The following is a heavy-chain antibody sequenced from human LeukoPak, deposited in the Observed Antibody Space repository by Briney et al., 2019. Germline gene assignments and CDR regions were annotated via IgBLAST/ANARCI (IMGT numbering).Heavy chain of an antibody. CDR3: ARGASYNYYYGMDV. V-gene: IGHV4-34*01. CDR2: INHSGST. D-gene: IGHD3-16*01. J-gene: IGHJ6*02. Sequence: SETLSLTCAVYGGSFSGYYWSWIRQPLGKGLEWIGEINHSGSTNYNPSLKSRVTISVDTSKNQFSLKLSSVTAADTAVYYCARGASYNYYYGMDVWGQGTTVTVSS. CDR1: GGSFSGYY.